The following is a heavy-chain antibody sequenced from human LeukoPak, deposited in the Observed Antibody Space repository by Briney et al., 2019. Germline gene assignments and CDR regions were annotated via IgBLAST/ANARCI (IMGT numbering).Heavy chain of an antibody. CDR3: ARDRLHAFDI. Sequence: PGGSLRLSCAASGFTFSSYTMHWVRQAPGKGLEWVAVISYDGSNKYYADSVKGRFTISRDNSKNTLYLQMNSLRVEDTAVYYCARDRLHAFDIWGQGTMVTVSS. D-gene: IGHD2-15*01. CDR2: ISYDGSNK. CDR1: GFTFSSYT. V-gene: IGHV3-30*04. J-gene: IGHJ3*02.